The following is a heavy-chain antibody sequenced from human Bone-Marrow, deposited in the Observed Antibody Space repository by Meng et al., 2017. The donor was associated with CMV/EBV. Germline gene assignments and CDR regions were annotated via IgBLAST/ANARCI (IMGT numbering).Heavy chain of an antibody. CDR3: ARGRRGRNYYYGTDV. J-gene: IGHJ6*02. D-gene: IGHD2-15*01. V-gene: IGHV3-53*01. CDR2: IYSGGST. Sequence: GGSLRLSCAASGFTVSSNYMSWVRQAPGKGLEWVSVIYSGGSTYYADSVKGRFTISRDNSKNTLYLQMNSLRAEDTAVYYCARGRRGRNYYYGTDVWGQGTTVTVSS. CDR1: GFTVSSNY.